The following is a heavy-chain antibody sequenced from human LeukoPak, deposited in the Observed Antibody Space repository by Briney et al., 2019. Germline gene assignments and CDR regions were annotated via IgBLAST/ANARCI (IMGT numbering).Heavy chain of an antibody. CDR2: ISAYNGNT. V-gene: IGHV1-18*01. CDR1: GYTFTIYG. Sequence: ASVKVSCKASGYTFTIYGISWVRQAPGQGLEWMGWISAYNGNTNYAQKLQGRVTMTTDTSTSTAYMELRSLRSDDTAVYHCARIGYCSSTSCYHLDYWGQGTLVTVSS. J-gene: IGHJ4*02. D-gene: IGHD2-2*01. CDR3: ARIGYCSSTSCYHLDY.